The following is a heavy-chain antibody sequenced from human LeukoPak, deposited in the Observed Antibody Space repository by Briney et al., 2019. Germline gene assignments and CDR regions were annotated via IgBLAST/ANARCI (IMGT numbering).Heavy chain of an antibody. Sequence: PGGSLRLSCAASGFTFSEYYMSWISQAPGKGLEWVSYISDKSRSTNYADSVRGRFAISRDNAKNVLYLQMNSLRAEDTAVYYCARIVGAADYWGQGTQVTVSS. CDR1: GFTFSEYY. CDR3: ARIVGAADY. J-gene: IGHJ4*02. D-gene: IGHD1-26*01. V-gene: IGHV3-11*03. CDR2: ISDKSRST.